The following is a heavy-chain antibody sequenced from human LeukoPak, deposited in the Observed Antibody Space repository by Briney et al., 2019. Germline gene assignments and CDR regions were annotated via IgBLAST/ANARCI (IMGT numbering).Heavy chain of an antibody. D-gene: IGHD4-17*01. CDR1: GFTFDDYA. CDR2: ISWNSGSI. J-gene: IGHJ3*02. V-gene: IGHV3-9*01. CDR3: AKGGDYGDPTGHDAFDI. Sequence: SLRLSCAASGFTFDDYAMHWVRQAPGKGLEWVSGISWNSGSIGYADSVKGQFTISRDNAKNSLYLQMNSLRAEDTALYYCAKGGDYGDPTGHDAFDIWGQGTMVTVSS.